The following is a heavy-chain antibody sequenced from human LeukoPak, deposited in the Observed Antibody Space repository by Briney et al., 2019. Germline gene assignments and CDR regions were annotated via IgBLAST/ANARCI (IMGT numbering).Heavy chain of an antibody. Sequence: GGSLRLSCAASGFTFSSYSMNWVRQAPGKGLEWVSSISSSSSYIYYADSVKGRFTISRDNAKNSLYLQMNSLRAEDTAVYYCARDRYSSGWYFDKPNDYWGQGTLVTVSS. CDR1: GFTFSSYS. V-gene: IGHV3-21*01. D-gene: IGHD6-19*01. J-gene: IGHJ4*02. CDR2: ISSSSSYI. CDR3: ARDRYSSGWYFDKPNDY.